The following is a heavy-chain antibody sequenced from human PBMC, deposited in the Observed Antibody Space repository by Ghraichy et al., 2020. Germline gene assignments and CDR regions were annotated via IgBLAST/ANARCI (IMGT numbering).Heavy chain of an antibody. J-gene: IGHJ4*02. CDR3: ARDPYVRYCSSTSCLAVDY. Sequence: GGSLRLSCAASGFTFSSYAMHWVRQAPGKGLEWVAVISYDGSNKYYADSVKGRFTISRDNSKNTLYLQMNSLRAEDTAVYYCARDPYVRYCSSTSCLAVDYWGQGTLVTVSS. V-gene: IGHV3-30-3*01. CDR1: GFTFSSYA. D-gene: IGHD2-2*01. CDR2: ISYDGSNK.